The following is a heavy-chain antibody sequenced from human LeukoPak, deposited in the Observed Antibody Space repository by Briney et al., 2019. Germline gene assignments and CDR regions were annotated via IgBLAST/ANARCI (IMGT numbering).Heavy chain of an antibody. J-gene: IGHJ3*01. CDR2: LYPGDNK. D-gene: IGHD2-8*02. CDR1: GFTFSSYW. Sequence: GGSLRLSCAASGFTFSSYWMSWVRQAPGKGLEWVSILYPGDNKHYADSVKGRFTISRDNAKNTLYLQMNNLRAEDTAVYYCAREGGVSDAFDVWGQGTMVTVSS. V-gene: IGHV3-53*01. CDR3: AREGGVSDAFDV.